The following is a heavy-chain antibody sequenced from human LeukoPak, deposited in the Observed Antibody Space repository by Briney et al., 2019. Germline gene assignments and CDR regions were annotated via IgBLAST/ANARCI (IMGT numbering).Heavy chain of an antibody. J-gene: IGHJ4*02. V-gene: IGHV3-74*01. CDR2: INSDGSTT. CDR3: ARVAVGAWY. CDR1: GYTFSSYW. Sequence: GGSLRLSCAASGYTFSSYWMHWVRQAPGKGLVWVPRINSDGSTTSYADSVKGRFTISRDNAKNTLYLQMNSLRAEDTAVYYCARVAVGAWYWGQGTLVTVSS. D-gene: IGHD1-26*01.